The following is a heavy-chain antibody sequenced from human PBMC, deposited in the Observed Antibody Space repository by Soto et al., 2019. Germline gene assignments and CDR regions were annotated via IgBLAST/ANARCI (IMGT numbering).Heavy chain of an antibody. D-gene: IGHD3-22*01. Sequence: SVKGSCKASAGTFSSYAISWVRQAPGQGLEWMGGIIPIFGTANYAQKFQGRVTITADESTSTAYMELSSLRSEDTAVYYCARYVLDSSGYYYVGAAFDIWGQGTMVTVSS. CDR2: IIPIFGTA. V-gene: IGHV1-69*13. J-gene: IGHJ3*02. CDR3: ARYVLDSSGYYYVGAAFDI. CDR1: AGTFSSYA.